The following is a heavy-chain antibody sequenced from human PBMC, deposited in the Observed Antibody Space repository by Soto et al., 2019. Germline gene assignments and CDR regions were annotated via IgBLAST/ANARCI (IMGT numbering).Heavy chain of an antibody. CDR2: ISHGATRK. V-gene: IGHV3-30*18. Sequence: PGGSLRLSCAASRFTFSDYGMHWVLQAPGKGLEWVAGISHGATRKSYSDSVKGRFIISRDNSKKMLYLQLNSLGREDTAVYYCAKDWVGGSNRYQLDYWGRGTLVTVSS. CDR3: AKDWVGGSNRYQLDY. CDR1: RFTFSDYG. D-gene: IGHD4-4*01. J-gene: IGHJ4*02.